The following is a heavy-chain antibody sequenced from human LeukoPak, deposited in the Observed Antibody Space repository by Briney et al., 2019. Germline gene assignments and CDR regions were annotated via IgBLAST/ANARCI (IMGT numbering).Heavy chain of an antibody. CDR1: GGSISSSSYY. D-gene: IGHD3-22*01. Sequence: PSETLSLTCTVSGGSISSSSYYWDWIRQPPGKGLEWIGTIYYSGTTYYNPSLKSRVTISVDTSRNQFSLKLSSVTATDTAVYYCARMIGDDAFDIWGQGTMVSVS. CDR3: ARMIGDDAFDI. V-gene: IGHV4-39*01. J-gene: IGHJ3*02. CDR2: IYYSGTT.